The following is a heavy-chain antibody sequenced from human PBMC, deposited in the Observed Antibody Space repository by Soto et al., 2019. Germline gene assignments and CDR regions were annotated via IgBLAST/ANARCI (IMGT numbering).Heavy chain of an antibody. CDR3: ARVTYYDFWSGYYGYYYYMDV. CDR1: GGSFSGYY. J-gene: IGHJ6*03. D-gene: IGHD3-3*01. V-gene: IGHV4-34*01. CDR2: INHSGST. Sequence: SETLSLTCAVYGGSFSGYYWSWIRQPPGKGLEWIGEINHSGSTNYNPSLKSRVTISVDTSKNQFSLKLSSVTAADTAVYYCARVTYYDFWSGYYGYYYYMDVWGKGTKVTVSS.